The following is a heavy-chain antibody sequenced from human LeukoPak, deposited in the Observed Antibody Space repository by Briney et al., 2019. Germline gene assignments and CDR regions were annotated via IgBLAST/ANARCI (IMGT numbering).Heavy chain of an antibody. CDR1: GGSISSHY. D-gene: IGHD6-13*01. J-gene: IGHJ5*02. CDR2: IYYGGST. V-gene: IGHV4-59*11. Sequence: SETLSLTCTVSGGSISSHYWSWIRQPPGKGLEWIGYIYYGGSTNYNPSLKSRVTISVDTSKNQFSLKLSSVTAADTAVYYCARDHGTDNWFDPWGQGTLVTVSS. CDR3: ARDHGTDNWFDP.